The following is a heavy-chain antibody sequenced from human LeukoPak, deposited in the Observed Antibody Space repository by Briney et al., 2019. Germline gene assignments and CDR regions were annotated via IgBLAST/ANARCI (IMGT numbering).Heavy chain of an antibody. V-gene: IGHV4-59*04. CDR2: IYYSATSYYSGTS. Sequence: PSETLSLTCTVSGGSISSYYWSWIRQPPGKGLEWIGTIYYSATSYYSGTSYFNPSLKSRVTISVDTPKNQFSLKLSSVTAADTALYCARQEGSTWEYNWFDPWGQGTLVTVSS. CDR3: ARQEGSTWEYNWFDP. J-gene: IGHJ5*02. CDR1: GGSISSYY. D-gene: IGHD6-13*01.